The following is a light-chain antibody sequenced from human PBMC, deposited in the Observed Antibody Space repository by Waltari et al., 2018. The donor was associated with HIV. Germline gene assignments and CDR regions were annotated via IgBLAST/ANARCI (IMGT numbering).Light chain of an antibody. V-gene: IGKV3-20*01. Sequence: EIVLTQSPGTLSLSPGERATLSCRASQSVSNNFLAWFQQKPGQAPRLLMSGASRRASGIPDRFSGRGSGTDFTLTINRLEPEDFAVYFCQQYGRSPFTFGGGTKVEIK. CDR1: QSVSNNF. J-gene: IGKJ4*01. CDR3: QQYGRSPFT. CDR2: GAS.